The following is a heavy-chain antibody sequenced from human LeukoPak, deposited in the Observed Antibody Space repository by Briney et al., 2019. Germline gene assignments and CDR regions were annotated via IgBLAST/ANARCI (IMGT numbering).Heavy chain of an antibody. CDR2: ISGSGGST. Sequence: GGSLRLSCAASGFTFSSYAMSWVRQAPGKGLEWVSAISGSGGSTYYADSVKGRFTISRDNSKNTLYLQMNSLRAEDTAVYYCAKAPNYYDSSGYYYYYGMDVWGQGTTVTVSS. J-gene: IGHJ6*02. D-gene: IGHD3-22*01. CDR1: GFTFSSYA. CDR3: AKAPNYYDSSGYYYYYGMDV. V-gene: IGHV3-23*01.